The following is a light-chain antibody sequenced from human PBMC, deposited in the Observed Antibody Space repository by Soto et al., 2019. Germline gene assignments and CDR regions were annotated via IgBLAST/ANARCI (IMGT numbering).Light chain of an antibody. V-gene: IGLV2-14*03. CDR2: DVT. CDR1: SSDVGSYGS. CDR3: SSYTDSITLV. Sequence: QSALTQPASVSGSPGQSITISCTGTSSDVGSYGSVSWYQRHPGKAPKLIIYDVTSRPSGVSNRFSGSKSGNTASLTVSELQAEDEADYYCSSYTDSITLVFGGGTKLTLL. J-gene: IGLJ2*01.